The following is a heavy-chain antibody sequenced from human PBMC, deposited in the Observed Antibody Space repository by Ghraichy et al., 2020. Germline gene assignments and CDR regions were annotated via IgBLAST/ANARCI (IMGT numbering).Heavy chain of an antibody. CDR1: GYTFTSYY. CDR3: ASAVVAARRWYAFDI. D-gene: IGHD6-6*01. CDR2: INPSGGST. Sequence: ASVKVSCKASGYTFTSYYMHWVRQAPGQGLEWMGIINPSGGSTSYAQKFQGRVTMTRDTSTSTVYMELSSLRSEDTAVYYCASAVVAARRWYAFDIWGQGTMVTVSS. V-gene: IGHV1-46*01. J-gene: IGHJ3*02.